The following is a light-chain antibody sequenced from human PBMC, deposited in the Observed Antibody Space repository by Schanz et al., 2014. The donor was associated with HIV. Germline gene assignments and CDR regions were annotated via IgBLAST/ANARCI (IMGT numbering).Light chain of an antibody. CDR3: AAWDDSLKGWV. V-gene: IGLV1-47*01. CDR2: RNN. J-gene: IGLJ3*02. Sequence: QSVLTQPPSASGTPGQRVTISCSGSSSNIGSNYVFWYQQLPGTAPNLLISRNNQRPSGVPDRFSGSSSGTSASLAISGLQSEDEADYYCAAWDDSLKGWVFGGGTKVTVL. CDR1: SSNIGSNY.